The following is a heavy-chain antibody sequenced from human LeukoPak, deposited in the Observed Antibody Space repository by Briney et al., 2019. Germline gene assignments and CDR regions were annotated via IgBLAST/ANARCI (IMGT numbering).Heavy chain of an antibody. CDR1: GISVSNDY. V-gene: IGHV3-53*04. CDR3: ARDRRGEKDFDV. Sequence: GGSLRLSCAASGISVSNDYMSWVRQAPGKGLEWVSAIYADGYTRDAASVKGRFSISRLNSKNTVYLQMDNLRPEDTAVYYCARDRRGEKDFDVWGPGTMVTVSS. J-gene: IGHJ3*01. CDR2: IYADGYT.